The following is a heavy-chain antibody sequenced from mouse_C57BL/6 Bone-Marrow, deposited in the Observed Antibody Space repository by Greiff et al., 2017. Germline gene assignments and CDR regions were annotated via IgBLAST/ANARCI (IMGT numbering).Heavy chain of an antibody. CDR3: AREGYYGNYNWYFDV. CDR1: GYSITSGYY. V-gene: IGHV3-6*01. Sequence: EVKLVESGPGLVKPSQSLSLTCSVTGYSITSGYYWNWIRQFPGNKLEWMGYISYDGSNNYNPSLKNRISITRDTSKNQFFLKLNSVTTEDTATYYCAREGYYGNYNWYFDVWGTGTTVTVSS. CDR2: ISYDGSN. D-gene: IGHD2-1*01. J-gene: IGHJ1*03.